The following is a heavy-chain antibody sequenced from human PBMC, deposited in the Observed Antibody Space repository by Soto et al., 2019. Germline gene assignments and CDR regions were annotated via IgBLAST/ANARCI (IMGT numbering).Heavy chain of an antibody. D-gene: IGHD3-22*01. Sequence: SLRLSCAASRFNFDDYALHWVRQAPGKGLEWVSGISWNSAIISYADSVKGRFSISRDNAKKYVYLQMDSLRPEDTALYYCVKDFGYYYDYAFDVWGQGAMVTVSS. V-gene: IGHV3-9*01. CDR2: ISWNSAII. CDR1: RFNFDDYA. CDR3: VKDFGYYYDYAFDV. J-gene: IGHJ3*01.